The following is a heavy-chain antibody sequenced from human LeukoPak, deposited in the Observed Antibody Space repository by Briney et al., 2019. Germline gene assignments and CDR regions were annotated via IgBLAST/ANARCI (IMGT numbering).Heavy chain of an antibody. D-gene: IGHD2-2*01. CDR1: GFTFSSYT. Sequence: SGGSLRLSCAASGFTFSSYTVHWVRQAPGKGLEWVAVISYDGSNKYYADPVKGRFTISRDNSKNTLYLQMNSLRAEDTAVYYCARVKGSSTFDYWGQGTLVTVSS. J-gene: IGHJ4*02. V-gene: IGHV3-30-3*01. CDR3: ARVKGSSTFDY. CDR2: ISYDGSNK.